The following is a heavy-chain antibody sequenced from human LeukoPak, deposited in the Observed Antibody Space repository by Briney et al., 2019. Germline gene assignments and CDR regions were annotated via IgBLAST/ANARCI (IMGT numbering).Heavy chain of an antibody. CDR2: IIPIFGTR. V-gene: IGHV1-69*13. J-gene: IGHJ3*02. D-gene: IGHD6-25*01. CDR1: GGTFSSYA. CDR3: ARHGSGDGSGYLDAFDI. Sequence: SVKVSCKASGGTFSSYAISWVRQAPGQGLEWMGGIIPIFGTRNYAQKFQGRVTITADESTSTAYMDLISLRSEDTAVYYCARHGSGDGSGYLDAFDIWGQGTMVTVSS.